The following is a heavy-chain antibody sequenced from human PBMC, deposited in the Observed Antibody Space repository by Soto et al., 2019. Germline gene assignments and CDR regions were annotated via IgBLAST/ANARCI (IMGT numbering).Heavy chain of an antibody. J-gene: IGHJ6*02. CDR3: ARDVDYYYGMGV. CDR1: GSTFTGYY. V-gene: IGHV1-2*04. CDR2: INPNSGGT. D-gene: IGHD2-21*01. Sequence: ASLKVSCKASGSTFTGYYMHWVRQAPGQGLEWMGWINPNSGGTNYAQKFQGWVTMTRDTSISTAYMELSRLRSDDTAAYYCARDVDYYYGMGVWGQGTTVTGSS.